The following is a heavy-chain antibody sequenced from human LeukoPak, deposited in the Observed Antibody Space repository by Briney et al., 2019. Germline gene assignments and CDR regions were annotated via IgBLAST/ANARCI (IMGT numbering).Heavy chain of an antibody. J-gene: IGHJ4*02. Sequence: SETLSLTCTVSGDSISTDYCWTWIRQPPGKVPEWIGTIYNSDNTYYTPSLASRVTISMDTSKNQFSLKMTSVTAADTAVYYCAKGTDAYKVGNYWGPGALVTVSS. CDR3: AKGTDAYKVGNY. D-gene: IGHD5-24*01. CDR1: GDSISTDYC. CDR2: IYNSDNT. V-gene: IGHV4-38-2*02.